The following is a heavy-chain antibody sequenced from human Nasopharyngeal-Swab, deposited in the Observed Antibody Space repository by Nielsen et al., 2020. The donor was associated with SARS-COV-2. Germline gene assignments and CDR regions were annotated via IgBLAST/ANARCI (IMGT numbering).Heavy chain of an antibody. Sequence: LKISCAASGFTFSSYGMHWVRQAPGKGLEWVAVIWYDGSNKYYADSVKGRFTISRDNSKNTLYLQMNSLRAEDTAVYYCARGFVYSSSWYGYYYGMDVWGQGTTVTVSS. V-gene: IGHV3-33*01. CDR2: IWYDGSNK. CDR3: ARGFVYSSSWYGYYYGMDV. D-gene: IGHD6-13*01. J-gene: IGHJ6*02. CDR1: GFTFSSYG.